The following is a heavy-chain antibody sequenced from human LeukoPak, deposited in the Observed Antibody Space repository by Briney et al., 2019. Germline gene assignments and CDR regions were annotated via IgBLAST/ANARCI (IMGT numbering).Heavy chain of an antibody. D-gene: IGHD5-24*01. CDR2: IYYSGST. CDR1: GGSISSSSYY. Sequence: PSETLSLTCTVSGGSISSSSYYWGWIRQPPGKGLEWIGSIYYSGSTYYNPSLKSRVTISVDTSKNQFSLKLSSVTAADTAVYYRARHPRGMATITPFDYWGQGTLVTVSS. J-gene: IGHJ4*02. V-gene: IGHV4-39*01. CDR3: ARHPRGMATITPFDY.